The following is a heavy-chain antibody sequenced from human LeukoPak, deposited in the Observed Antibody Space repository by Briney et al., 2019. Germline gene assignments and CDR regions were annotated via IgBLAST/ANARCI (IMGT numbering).Heavy chain of an antibody. D-gene: IGHD1-26*01. CDR3: ARHRWELLKSYYYYYYMDV. CDR1: GGTFSSYA. CDR2: IIPIFGTA. V-gene: IGHV1-69*13. J-gene: IGHJ6*03. Sequence: SVKVSCKASGGTFSSYAISWVRQAPGQGLEWMGGIIPIFGTANYAQKFQGRVTITADESTSTAYMELSSLRSEDTAVYYCARHRWELLKSYYYYYYMDVWGKGTTVTVSS.